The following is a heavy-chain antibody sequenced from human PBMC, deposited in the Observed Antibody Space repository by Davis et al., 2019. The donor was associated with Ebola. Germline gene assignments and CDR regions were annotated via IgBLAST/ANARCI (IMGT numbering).Heavy chain of an antibody. V-gene: IGHV4-34*01. D-gene: IGHD3-9*01. CDR2: INHSGST. CDR1: GGSISGYY. Sequence: SETLSLTCTVSGGSISGYYWSWIRQPPGKGLEWIGEINHSGSTNYNPSLKSRVTISVDTSKNQFSLKLSSVTAADTAVYYCARRIRYFDWMRFDPWGQGTLVTVSS. CDR3: ARRIRYFDWMRFDP. J-gene: IGHJ5*02.